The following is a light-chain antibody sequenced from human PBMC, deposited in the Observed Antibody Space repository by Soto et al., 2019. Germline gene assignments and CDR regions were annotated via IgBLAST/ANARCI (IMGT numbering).Light chain of an antibody. CDR1: QSVSYN. CDR2: GAF. J-gene: IGKJ4*01. CDR3: QQYNNWPPLT. V-gene: IGKV3-15*01. Sequence: EIVMTQSPATLSVSPGETATLSCRASQSVSYNLAWYQQKPGQGPRLLIYGAFTRATGIPARFSGSGSGTEFTLTISSLQSEDFALYYCQQYNNWPPLTFGGGTKLEIK.